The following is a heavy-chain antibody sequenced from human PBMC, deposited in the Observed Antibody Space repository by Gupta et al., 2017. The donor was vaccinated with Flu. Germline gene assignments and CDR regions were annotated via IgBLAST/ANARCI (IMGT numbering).Heavy chain of an antibody. V-gene: IGHV3-48*03. J-gene: IGHJ3*02. CDR2: IGSSGSVI. Sequence: APGKGLEWLSYIGSSGSVIYDADSVKGRFTISRDNARNSMFLQMNSLRAEDTAVYYCARGRFLATRPRNALEMWGQGTVVTVSS. CDR3: ARGRFLATRPRNALEM. D-gene: IGHD6-6*01.